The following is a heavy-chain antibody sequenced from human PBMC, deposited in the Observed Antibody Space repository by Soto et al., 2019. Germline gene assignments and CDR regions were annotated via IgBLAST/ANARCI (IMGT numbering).Heavy chain of an antibody. Sequence: SVKVSCKASGGTFSSYAISWVRQAPGQGLEWMGGIIPIFGTANYAQKFQGRVTITADESTSTAYMELSSLRSEDTAVYYCAREGSAPYYYYGMDAWGQGTTVTVSS. D-gene: IGHD3-10*01. J-gene: IGHJ6*02. CDR3: AREGSAPYYYYGMDA. CDR2: IIPIFGTA. CDR1: GGTFSSYA. V-gene: IGHV1-69*13.